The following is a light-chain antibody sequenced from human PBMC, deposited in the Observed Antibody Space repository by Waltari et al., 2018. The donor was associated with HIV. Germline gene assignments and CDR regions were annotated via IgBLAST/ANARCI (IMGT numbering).Light chain of an antibody. CDR1: SSNIGSNT. V-gene: IGLV1-44*01. Sequence: QSVLTQPPSASGTPGQRVTISCSGSSSNIGSNTVNWYQQLPGTAPKPLIVRPSPRPSAVPARLSGSKCGTSASLDISGLQSGDEACYSCATCYDSRNCRVFGVGTKLPVL. CDR3: ATCYDSRNCRV. J-gene: IGLJ3*02. CDR2: RPS.